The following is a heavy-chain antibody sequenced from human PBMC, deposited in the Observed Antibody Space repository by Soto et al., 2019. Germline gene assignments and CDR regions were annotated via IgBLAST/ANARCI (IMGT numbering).Heavy chain of an antibody. V-gene: IGHV3-21*01. CDR1: GFNFSSYT. D-gene: IGHD2-15*01. J-gene: IGHJ3*02. Sequence: EVQLVESGGGLVKPGGSLRLSCAVSGFNFSSYTMNWVRQTPGKGLEWVSSISSSNRYIYYADSMKGRFTISRDDAKNSLYLQMNSLRADDTAIYYCARDRCRGGRCYQTYAFDIWGQGTMVTVSS. CDR3: ARDRCRGGRCYQTYAFDI. CDR2: ISSSNRYI.